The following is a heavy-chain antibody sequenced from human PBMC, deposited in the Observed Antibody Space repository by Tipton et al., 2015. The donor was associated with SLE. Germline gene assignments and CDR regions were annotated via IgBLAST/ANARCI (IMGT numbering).Heavy chain of an antibody. CDR2: IYSGGST. J-gene: IGHJ4*02. Sequence: SLRLSCAASGFTFSSYAMHWVRQAPGKGLEWVSVIYSGGSTYYADSVKGRFTISRDNSKNTLYLQMNSLRAEDTAVYYCAKVGATILPGNFDYWGQGTLVTVSS. D-gene: IGHD1-26*01. V-gene: IGHV3-23*03. CDR3: AKVGATILPGNFDY. CDR1: GFTFSSYA.